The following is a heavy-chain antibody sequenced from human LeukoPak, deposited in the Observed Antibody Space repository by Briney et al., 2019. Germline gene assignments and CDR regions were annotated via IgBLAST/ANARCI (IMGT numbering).Heavy chain of an antibody. V-gene: IGHV3-23*01. J-gene: IGHJ4*02. Sequence: GGSLRLSCAASGFTFSSYAMSWVRQAPGKGLEWVSAISGSGGSTYYADSVKGRFTISRDNSKNTLYLQMNSLRAEDTAVYYCAKDSTSVVAAPYALYHFDYWGQGTLVTVSS. CDR3: AKDSTSVVAAPYALYHFDY. D-gene: IGHD2-15*01. CDR2: ISGSGGST. CDR1: GFTFSSYA.